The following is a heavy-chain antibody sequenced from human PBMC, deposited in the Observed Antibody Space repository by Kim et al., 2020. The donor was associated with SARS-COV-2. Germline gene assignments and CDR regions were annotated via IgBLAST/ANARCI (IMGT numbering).Heavy chain of an antibody. Sequence: SETLSLTCTVSGGSITNNNYYWGWIRQPPGKGLEWIGSPLSSGSTKYNPSLQSRVTISIDTSKNLFSLRLSSVTVADTAVYFCARLVGPVTHEPDFWGQGTLVTVSS. V-gene: IGHV4-39*01. CDR1: GGSITNNNYY. D-gene: IGHD4-17*01. J-gene: IGHJ4*02. CDR3: ARLVGPVTHEPDF. CDR2: PLSSGST.